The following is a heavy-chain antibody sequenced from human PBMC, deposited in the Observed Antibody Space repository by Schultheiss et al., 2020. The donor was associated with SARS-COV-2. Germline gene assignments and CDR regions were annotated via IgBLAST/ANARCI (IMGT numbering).Heavy chain of an antibody. CDR1: GFTFDDYA. Sequence: GGSLRLSCAASGFTFDDYAMHWVRQAPGKGLEWVSAISGSSGSTIYYADSVKGRFTISRDNAKNSLYLQMNSLRAEDTAVYYCARDSPPGSEYYDFWYGMDVWGQGTTVTVSS. D-gene: IGHD3-3*01. CDR3: ARDSPPGSEYYDFWYGMDV. V-gene: IGHV3-48*03. J-gene: IGHJ6*02. CDR2: ISGSSGSTI.